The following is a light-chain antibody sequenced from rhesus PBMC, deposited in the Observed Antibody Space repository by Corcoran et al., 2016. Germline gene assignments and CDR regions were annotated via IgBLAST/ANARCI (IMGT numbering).Light chain of an antibody. J-gene: IGKJ1*01. Sequence: QGILTQSPATLSLSPGERATLSCRASQSVSSYVDWYQQKPGQAPRLLIYGASSRAPGIPDRVSVSGSWTYFTLTISSLVPEDVGVYRCYQHISGYTFCQGTKVAIK. V-gene: IGKV3-10*01. CDR3: YQHISGYT. CDR1: QSVSSY. CDR2: GAS.